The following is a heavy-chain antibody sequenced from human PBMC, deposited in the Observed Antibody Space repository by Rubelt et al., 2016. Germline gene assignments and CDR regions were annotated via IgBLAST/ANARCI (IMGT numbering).Heavy chain of an antibody. CDR2: IHYSGRT. J-gene: IGHJ4*02. V-gene: IGHV4-4*02. CDR1: GFTFSKAW. D-gene: IGHD2-21*01. CDR3: ARAIPTPRLFDTGPSVLDY. Sequence: VKPGGSLRLSCEASGFTFSKAWLSWVRQAPGKGLEWIGSIHYSGRTYYNPSFKSRVIMSVDTSKNQFSLKLSSVTGADTAVYYCARAIPTPRLFDTGPSVLDYWGQGTLVTVSS.